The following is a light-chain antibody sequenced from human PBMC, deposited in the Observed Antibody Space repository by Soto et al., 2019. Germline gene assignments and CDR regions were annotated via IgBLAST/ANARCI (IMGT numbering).Light chain of an antibody. CDR3: SSSTTSNPYV. V-gene: IGLV2-14*01. J-gene: IGLJ1*01. CDR1: SSDIGAYNS. Sequence: QSALTQPASVSGSPGQSITISCTGTSSDIGAYNSVSWYQQHPGKATKLMIYEVSNRPSGVSNRFSASKSGNTASLTISVLQSEDEADYYCSSSTTSNPYVFGTGTKLTVL. CDR2: EVS.